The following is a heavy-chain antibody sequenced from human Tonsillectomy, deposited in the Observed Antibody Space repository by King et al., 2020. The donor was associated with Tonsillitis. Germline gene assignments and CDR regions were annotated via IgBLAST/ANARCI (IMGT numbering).Heavy chain of an antibody. CDR3: AKDSGNNYYDMDV. V-gene: IGHV3-23*04. J-gene: IGHJ6*02. CDR1: GFSFGSYA. Sequence: VQLVESGGGLVQPGGSLRLSCAASGFSFGSYAMSWVRQASGRGLEWVSGISGSGGALYYADSVKGRFTISRDTSKNTLYLQMNSLRGEDTGVYYCAKDSGNNYYDMDVWGQGTTVTVSS. CDR2: ISGSGGAL.